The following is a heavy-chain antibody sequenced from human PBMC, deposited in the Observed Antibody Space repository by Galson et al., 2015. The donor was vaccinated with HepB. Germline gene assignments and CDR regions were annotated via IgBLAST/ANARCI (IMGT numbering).Heavy chain of an antibody. J-gene: IGHJ6*02. Sequence: SLRLSCAASGFTFNTYSMNWVRQAPGKGLEWVSYISSSSSTIYYADSVKGRFTISRDNAKNSLYLQMNSLRDEDTAVYYCARDLQVVPAAIRYYYYGMDVWGQGTTVTVSS. CDR3: ARDLQVVPAAIRYYYYGMDV. D-gene: IGHD2-2*02. V-gene: IGHV3-48*02. CDR1: GFTFNTYS. CDR2: ISSSSSTI.